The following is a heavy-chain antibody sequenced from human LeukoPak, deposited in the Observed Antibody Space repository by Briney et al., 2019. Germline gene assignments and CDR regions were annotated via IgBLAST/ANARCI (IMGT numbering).Heavy chain of an antibody. V-gene: IGHV4-4*07. CDR3: ARGCLKSGNYFDAFDI. CDR1: GGSISSYY. Sequence: SETLSLTCIVSGGSISSYYWTWIRQPAGKGLEWIGRIYTSESTNYNPSLKSRVIMSVDTSKNQFSLKLISVTAADTAVYYCARGCLKSGNYFDAFDIWVQGTMVTVSS. J-gene: IGHJ3*02. D-gene: IGHD3-22*01. CDR2: IYTSEST.